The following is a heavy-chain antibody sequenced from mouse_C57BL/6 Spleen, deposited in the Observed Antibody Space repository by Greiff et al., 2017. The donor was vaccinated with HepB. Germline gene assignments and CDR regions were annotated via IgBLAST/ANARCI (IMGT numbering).Heavy chain of an antibody. Sequence: VQLQQPGAELVKPGASVKLSCKASGYTFTSYWMHWVKQRPGQGLEWIGMIHPNSGSTNYNEKFKSKATLTVDKSSSTAYMQLSSLTSEDSAVYYCAIYGSSYDYYAMDYWGQGTSVTVSS. CDR2: IHPNSGST. D-gene: IGHD1-1*01. J-gene: IGHJ4*01. V-gene: IGHV1-64*01. CDR1: GYTFTSYW. CDR3: AIYGSSYDYYAMDY.